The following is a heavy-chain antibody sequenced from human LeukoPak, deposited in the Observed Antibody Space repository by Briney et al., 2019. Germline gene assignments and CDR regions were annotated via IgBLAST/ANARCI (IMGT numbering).Heavy chain of an antibody. J-gene: IGHJ3*02. V-gene: IGHV3-20*04. CDR2: INWNGGST. CDR3: ARGGTSWIQLWLADNFDI. CDR1: GFTFDDYG. Sequence: PGGSLRLSCAASGFTFDDYGMSWVRQAPGKGLEWVSGINWNGGSTGYADSVKGRFTISRDNAKNSLYLQMNSLRAEDTAVYYCARGGTSWIQLWLADNFDIWGQGTMVTVSS. D-gene: IGHD5-18*01.